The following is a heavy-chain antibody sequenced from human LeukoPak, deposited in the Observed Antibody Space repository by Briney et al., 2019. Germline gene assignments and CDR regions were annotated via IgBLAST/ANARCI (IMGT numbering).Heavy chain of an antibody. CDR1: GGTFSSYA. Sequence: SVKVSCKASGGTFSSYAISWARQAPGQGLEWMGGIIPIFGTANYAQKFQGRVTITADESTSTAYMELSSLRSEDTAVYYCARDYCSGGSCYSGNFYFDYWGQGTLVTVSS. V-gene: IGHV1-69*01. CDR2: IIPIFGTA. J-gene: IGHJ4*02. D-gene: IGHD2-15*01. CDR3: ARDYCSGGSCYSGNFYFDY.